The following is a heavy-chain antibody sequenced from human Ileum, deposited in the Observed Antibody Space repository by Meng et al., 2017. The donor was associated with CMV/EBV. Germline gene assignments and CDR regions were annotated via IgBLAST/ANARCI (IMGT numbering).Heavy chain of an antibody. Sequence: LQGPGPGLVKPSETLSLTCAVSGGSIRGYHWTWIRKPAGKGLEWIGRLRTSGTTDHNPSLMSRVTLSIDTSKNQFSLKLTSVTAADTAVYYCGRAGARGVPVDIWGQGTLVTVSS. V-gene: IGHV4-4*07. CDR2: LRTSGTT. J-gene: IGHJ4*02. CDR1: GGSIRGYH. CDR3: GRAGARGVPVDI. D-gene: IGHD3-10*01.